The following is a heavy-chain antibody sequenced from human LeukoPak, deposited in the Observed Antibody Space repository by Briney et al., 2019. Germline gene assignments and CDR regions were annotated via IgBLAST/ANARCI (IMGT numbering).Heavy chain of an antibody. D-gene: IGHD3-10*01. CDR2: ITNSGDGA. J-gene: IGHJ4*02. CDR3: ARGGVINPLDY. V-gene: IGHV3-23*01. CDR1: GFTFSSYA. Sequence: GGSLRLSCAASGFTFSSYAMSWVRQTPGRGLEWVSSITNSGDGAYYTDSVKGRFTISRDNSKSTLYLQMNSLRVEDTAVYYCARGGVINPLDYWGQGTLVTVSS.